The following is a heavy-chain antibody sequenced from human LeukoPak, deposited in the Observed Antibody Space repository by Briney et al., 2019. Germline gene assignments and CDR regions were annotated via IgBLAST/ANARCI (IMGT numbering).Heavy chain of an antibody. J-gene: IGHJ6*02. CDR2: ISSSSSYI. CDR1: GFTFSSYS. CDR3: AKDRPNGMDV. Sequence: GGSLRLSCAASGFTFSSYSMNWVRQAPGKGLEWVSSISSSSSYIYYADSVKGRFTISRDNSKNTLYLQMNSLRAEDTAVYSCAKDRPNGMDVWGQGTTVTVSS. V-gene: IGHV3-21*04.